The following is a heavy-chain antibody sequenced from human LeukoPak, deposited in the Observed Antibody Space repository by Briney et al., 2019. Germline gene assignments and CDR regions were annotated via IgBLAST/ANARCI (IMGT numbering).Heavy chain of an antibody. CDR1: GFTLSSYS. D-gene: IGHD6-13*01. J-gene: IGHJ4*02. CDR2: ISGSGGST. CDR3: AKTVEYSSSWYGY. V-gene: IGHV3-23*01. Sequence: GGSLRLSCAASGFTLSSYSMNWVRQAPGKGLEWVSAISGSGGSTYYADSVKGRFTISRDNSKNTLYLQMNSLRAEDTAVYYCAKTVEYSSSWYGYWGQGTLVTVSS.